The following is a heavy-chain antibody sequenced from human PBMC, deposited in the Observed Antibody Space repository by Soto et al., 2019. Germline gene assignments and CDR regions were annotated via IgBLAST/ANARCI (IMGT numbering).Heavy chain of an antibody. V-gene: IGHV3-7*01. CDR3: ARDHHDSSGYYGY. Sequence: GGSLRLSCAASGFTFSSNWMDWVRQAPGKGLEWVANINQDGSEKHYIDSVKGRFTISRDNAKNSLYLQMNSLTAEDSALYYWARDHHDSSGYYGYWGRGTLVTVSS. CDR1: GFTFSSNW. D-gene: IGHD3-22*01. CDR2: INQDGSEK. J-gene: IGHJ4*02.